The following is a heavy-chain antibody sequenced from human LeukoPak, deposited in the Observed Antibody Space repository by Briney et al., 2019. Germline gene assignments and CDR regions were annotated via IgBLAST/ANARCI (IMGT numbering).Heavy chain of an antibody. D-gene: IGHD1-26*01. V-gene: IGHV3-30*03. Sequence: PGGSLRLSCAASGFTFSSYGTHWVRQAPGKGLEWVAVISYDGSNKYYADSVKGRFTISRDNSKNTLYLQMNSLRAEDTAVYNCARDGGSYLQPTDYWGQGTLVTVSS. CDR1: GFTFSSYG. CDR2: ISYDGSNK. CDR3: ARDGGSYLQPTDY. J-gene: IGHJ4*02.